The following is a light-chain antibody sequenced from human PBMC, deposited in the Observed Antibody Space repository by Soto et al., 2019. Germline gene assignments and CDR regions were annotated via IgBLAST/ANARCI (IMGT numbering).Light chain of an antibody. V-gene: IGLV2-8*01. CDR1: SSDVGGYNY. CDR2: EVS. J-gene: IGLJ2*01. CDR3: SSYAGSTSV. Sequence: QSVLTQPPSASGSPGQSVTISCTGTSSDVGGYNYVSWYQQHPGKAPKLMIYEVSKRPSGVPDRFSGSKSGNTASLTVSGLQAEDEADYYYSSYAGSTSVFGGGTKVTVL.